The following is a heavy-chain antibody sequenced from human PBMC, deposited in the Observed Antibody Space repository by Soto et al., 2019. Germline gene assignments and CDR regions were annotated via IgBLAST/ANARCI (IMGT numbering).Heavy chain of an antibody. CDR1: GNSFTTYY. J-gene: IGHJ4*02. CDR3: AGLYHYDSSGYYDY. V-gene: IGHV1-46*01. CDR2: INPSGGRT. Sequence: ASVKVSCKASGNSFTTYYMHWVRQAPGQGLEWMGIINPSGGRTTYAQKFQGRVTMTRDTSTSTFHMGLSSLTSEDTAVYYCAGLYHYDSSGYYDYWGQGTLVTVSS. D-gene: IGHD3-22*01.